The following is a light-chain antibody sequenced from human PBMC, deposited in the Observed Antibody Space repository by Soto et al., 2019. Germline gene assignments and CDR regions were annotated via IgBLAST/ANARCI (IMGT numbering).Light chain of an antibody. CDR1: QSISSW. CDR3: QPTHRTPLT. Sequence: DIQMTQSPSTLSASVGDRVTITCRASQSISSWLAWYQQKPGKAPKLLIYDASSLESGVPSRFSGSGSGTEFTLTISSLQPEDFATSYCQPTHRTPLTFGQGQRLEIK. CDR2: DAS. J-gene: IGKJ5*01. V-gene: IGKV1-5*01.